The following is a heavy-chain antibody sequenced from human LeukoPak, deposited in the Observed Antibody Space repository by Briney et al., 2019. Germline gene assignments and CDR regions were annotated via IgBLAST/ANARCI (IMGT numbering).Heavy chain of an antibody. CDR3: ARAGLSSSSYFDY. V-gene: IGHV1-18*01. Sequence: ASVKVSCKASGYTFTSNGISWVRQAPGQGLEWMGWISTNNGDTKYGKKFQGRVIMTTDTSTSTAYMEVRSLRSDDTAVYYCARAGLSSSSYFDYWGQGTLVTVSS. CDR2: ISTNNGDT. D-gene: IGHD6-6*01. J-gene: IGHJ4*02. CDR1: GYTFTSNG.